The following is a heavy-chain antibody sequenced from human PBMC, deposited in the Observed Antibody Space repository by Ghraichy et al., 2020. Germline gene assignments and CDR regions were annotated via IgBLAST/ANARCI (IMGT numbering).Heavy chain of an antibody. CDR2: INHSGST. V-gene: IGHV4-34*01. D-gene: IGHD6-13*01. CDR1: GGSFSGYY. CDR3: ARGVAAAGTHSAAKDY. J-gene: IGHJ4*02. Sequence: SETLSLTCAVYGGSFSGYYWSWIRQPPGKGLEWIGEINHSGSTNYNPSLKSRVTISVDTSKNQFSLKLSSVTAADTAVYYCARGVAAAGTHSAAKDYWGQGTLVTVSS.